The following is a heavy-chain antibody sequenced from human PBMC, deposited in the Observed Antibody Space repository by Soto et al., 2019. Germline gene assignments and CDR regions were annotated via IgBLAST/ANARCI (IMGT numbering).Heavy chain of an antibody. J-gene: IGHJ4*02. Sequence: QLQLQESGSGLVKPSQTLSLTYAVSGGSVSSGGYSWSWIRQPPGKGLEWIGYIYHSWTTYYNPSLKCCVTISVDRAKNHFYLKLSCVTAADTAVYYYGSFKVNNRELDYWGQGTLVTVSS. V-gene: IGHV4-30-2*01. D-gene: IGHD1-1*01. CDR2: IYHSWTT. CDR3: GSFKVNNRELDY. CDR1: GGSVSSGGYS.